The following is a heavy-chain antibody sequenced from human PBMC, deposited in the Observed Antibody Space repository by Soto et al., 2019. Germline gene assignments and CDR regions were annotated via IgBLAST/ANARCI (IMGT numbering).Heavy chain of an antibody. CDR1: GYTFTSYG. D-gene: IGHD3-16*02. CDR2: MSAYNGNT. CDR3: ARGRSGSYRFFDY. J-gene: IGHJ4*02. Sequence: ASVKVSCKASGYTFTSYGISWVRQAPGQGLEWMGWMSAYNGNTDYAQKLQGRVTMTRNTSISTAYMELSSLRSEDTAVYYCARGRSGSYRFFDYWGQGTLVTVS. V-gene: IGHV1-18*01.